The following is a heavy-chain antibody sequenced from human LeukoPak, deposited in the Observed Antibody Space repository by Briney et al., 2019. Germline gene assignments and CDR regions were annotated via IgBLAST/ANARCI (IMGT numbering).Heavy chain of an antibody. CDR3: ATARSYSYYFDY. V-gene: IGHV5-51*01. Sequence: GESLKMSCKGSGYSFTSYWIGWVRQMPGKGLEWMGVIYPGDSDTRYSPSFQGQVTISADKSISTAYLQWSSRKASDPAMYYCATARSYSYYFDYWGQGTLVTVSS. CDR2: IYPGDSDT. D-gene: IGHD3-10*01. J-gene: IGHJ4*02. CDR1: GYSFTSYW.